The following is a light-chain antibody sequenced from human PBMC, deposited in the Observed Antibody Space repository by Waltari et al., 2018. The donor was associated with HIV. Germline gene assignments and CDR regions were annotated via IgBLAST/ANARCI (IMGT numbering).Light chain of an antibody. CDR2: DAS. CDR1: QTVGSH. Sequence: EIVLTQSPATLSLSPGGRATLSCRASQTVGSHLAWDQHKPGQAPTLLIYDASNRATGIPARFSGSGSGTEFTLTISSLEPEDFADYYCQQRSNWLTFGGGTKVEIK. J-gene: IGKJ4*01. V-gene: IGKV3-11*01. CDR3: QQRSNWLT.